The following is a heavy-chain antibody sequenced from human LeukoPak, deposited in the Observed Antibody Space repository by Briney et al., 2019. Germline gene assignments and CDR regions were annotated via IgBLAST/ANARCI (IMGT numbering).Heavy chain of an antibody. CDR1: GGSISSYH. CDR2: IYYSGST. Sequence: SETLSLTCTVSGGSISSYHWSWIRQPPGKGLEWIGYIYYSGSTNYNPSLKSRVTISVDTSKNQFSLKLSSVTAADTAVYYCARHKELQYYYGMDVWGQGTTVTVSS. J-gene: IGHJ6*02. V-gene: IGHV4-59*08. D-gene: IGHD1-26*01. CDR3: ARHKELQYYYGMDV.